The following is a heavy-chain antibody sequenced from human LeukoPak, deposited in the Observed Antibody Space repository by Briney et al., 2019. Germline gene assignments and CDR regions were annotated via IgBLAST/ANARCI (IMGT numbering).Heavy chain of an antibody. V-gene: IGHV3-64*01. CDR1: GFTFSSYA. CDR2: ISSNGGST. Sequence: GGSLRLSCAASGFTFSSYAMHWVRQAPGKGLEYVSAISSNGGSTYYANSVKGRFTISRDNSKNTLYLQMGSLRAEDTAVYYCAKDRSGSYSQGLDYWGQGTLVTVSS. CDR3: AKDRSGSYSQGLDY. D-gene: IGHD1-26*01. J-gene: IGHJ4*02.